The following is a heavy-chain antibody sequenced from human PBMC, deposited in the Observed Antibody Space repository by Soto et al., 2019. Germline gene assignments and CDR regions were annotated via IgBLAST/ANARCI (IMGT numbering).Heavy chain of an antibody. CDR2: ISSSSSTI. J-gene: IGHJ6*02. CDR3: ARDPLYPDSGSYSRPFYYYGMGV. V-gene: IGHV3-48*02. D-gene: IGHD1-26*01. Sequence: PGGSLRLSCAASGFTFSSYSMNWVRQAPGKGLEWVSYISSSSSTIYYADSVKGRFTISRDNAKNSLYLQMNSLRDEDTAVYYCARDPLYPDSGSYSRPFYYYGMGVWGQGTTVTVSS. CDR1: GFTFSSYS.